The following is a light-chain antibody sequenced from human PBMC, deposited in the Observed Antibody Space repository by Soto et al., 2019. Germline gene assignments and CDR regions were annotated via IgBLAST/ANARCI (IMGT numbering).Light chain of an antibody. J-gene: IGLJ3*02. CDR3: SSYTSSITRV. CDR1: SSDVGGYNY. Sequence: QSALTQPASVSGSPGQSITISCTGTSSDVGGYNYVSWYQQHPGKAPKLMIYEVSNRPSGVSNRFSGYKSGNTASLTISGLQAEDEADYYCSSYTSSITRVFGGGTKLTV. CDR2: EVS. V-gene: IGLV2-14*01.